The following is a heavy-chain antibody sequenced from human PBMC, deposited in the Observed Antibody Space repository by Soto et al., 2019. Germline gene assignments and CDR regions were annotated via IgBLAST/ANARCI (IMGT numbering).Heavy chain of an antibody. CDR2: TSYDGNTQNR. CDR3: VGEGTVNTPHDAFDI. V-gene: IGHV3-30-3*01. D-gene: IGHD2-2*02. CDR1: GFIFSTYL. Sequence: QVQLVESGGGVVQPGRSLRLSCAASGFIFSTYLMHWVRQAPGKGLEWVAVTSYDGNTQNRYYADSVKGRFTISRDNSKNTVYLQMNSLGTEDTALYYCVGEGTVNTPHDAFDIWGQGTMVTVSS. J-gene: IGHJ3*02.